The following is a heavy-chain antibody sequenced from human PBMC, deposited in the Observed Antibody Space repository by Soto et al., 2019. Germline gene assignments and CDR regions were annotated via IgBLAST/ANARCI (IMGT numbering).Heavy chain of an antibody. V-gene: IGHV3-30-3*01. D-gene: IGHD3-22*01. Sequence: QVQLVESGGGVVQPGRSLRLSCAASGFTFSSYAMHWVRQAPGKGLEWVAVISYDGSNKYYADSVKGRFTISRDNSKNTLYLQMNSLRAEDTAVYYCARGMVVVITQNWYFDLWGRGTLVTVSS. CDR2: ISYDGSNK. CDR3: ARGMVVVITQNWYFDL. CDR1: GFTFSSYA. J-gene: IGHJ2*01.